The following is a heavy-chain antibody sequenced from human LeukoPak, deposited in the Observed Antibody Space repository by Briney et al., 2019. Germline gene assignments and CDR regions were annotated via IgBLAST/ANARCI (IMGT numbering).Heavy chain of an antibody. D-gene: IGHD6-13*01. CDR1: GGSISSSNW. V-gene: IGHV4-4*02. Sequence: SGTLSLTCAVSGGSISSSNWWSWVRPPPGKGLEWIGEIYHSGSTNYNPSLKSRVTISVDKSKNQFSLKLSSVTAADTAVYYCARIGVSGQQLVDYWGQGTLVTVSS. CDR3: ARIGVSGQQLVDY. CDR2: IYHSGST. J-gene: IGHJ4*02.